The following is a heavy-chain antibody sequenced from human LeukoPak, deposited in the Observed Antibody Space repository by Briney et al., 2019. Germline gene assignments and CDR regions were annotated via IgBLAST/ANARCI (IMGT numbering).Heavy chain of an antibody. Sequence: SVKVSCKASGGTFSSYAISWVRQAPGQGLEWMGGIIPIFGTANYAQKFQGRVTMTTDTSTSTAYMELRSLRSDDTAVYYCARDSGQQVYYYYYGMDVWGQGTTVTVSS. D-gene: IGHD6-13*01. J-gene: IGHJ6*02. CDR3: ARDSGQQVYYYYYGMDV. V-gene: IGHV1-69*05. CDR2: IIPIFGTA. CDR1: GGTFSSYA.